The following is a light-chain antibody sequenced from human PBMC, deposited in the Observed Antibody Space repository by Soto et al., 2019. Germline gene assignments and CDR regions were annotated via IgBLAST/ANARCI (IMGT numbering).Light chain of an antibody. CDR3: QQYGSSLVT. CDR1: QSVSSSY. J-gene: IGKJ2*01. Sequence: EIVLTQSPGTLSLSPGERATLSCRASQSVSSSYLAWYQQKSGQAPRLLSYGASSRATGIPDRFSGSGSGTDFTLTISRLEPEDFAVYYCQQYGSSLVTFGQGTKLEIK. CDR2: GAS. V-gene: IGKV3-20*01.